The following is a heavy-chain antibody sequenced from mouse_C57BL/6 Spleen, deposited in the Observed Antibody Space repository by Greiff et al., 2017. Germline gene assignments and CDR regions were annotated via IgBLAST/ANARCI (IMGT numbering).Heavy chain of an antibody. V-gene: IGHV1-64*01. CDR2: IHPNSGST. CDR1: GYTFTSYW. Sequence: QVQLQQPGAELVKPGASVKLSCKASGYTFTSYWMHWVKQRPGQGLEWIGMIHPNSGSTNYNEKFKSKATLTVDKSSSTAYMQLSSLTSEDSAVYYGARYYYGSSYSGYYAMDYWGQGTSVTVSS. D-gene: IGHD1-1*01. CDR3: ARYYYGSSYSGYYAMDY. J-gene: IGHJ4*01.